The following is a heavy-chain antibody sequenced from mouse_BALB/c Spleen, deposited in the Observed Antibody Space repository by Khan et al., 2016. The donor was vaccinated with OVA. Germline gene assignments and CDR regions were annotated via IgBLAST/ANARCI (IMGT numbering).Heavy chain of an antibody. Sequence: EVELVESGGGLVQPGGSLKLSCAASGFTFSSYGMSWVRQTPDNRLELVATINTNVGSTYYPDSVKGRFTISRDNAKNTLYLQMSRLKSEDTAMYYCARVGIIYYGNYAYYFDYWGQGTTLTVSS. CDR1: GFTFSSYG. CDR3: ARVGIIYYGNYAYYFDY. D-gene: IGHD2-1*01. J-gene: IGHJ2*01. CDR2: INTNVGST. V-gene: IGHV5-6-3*01.